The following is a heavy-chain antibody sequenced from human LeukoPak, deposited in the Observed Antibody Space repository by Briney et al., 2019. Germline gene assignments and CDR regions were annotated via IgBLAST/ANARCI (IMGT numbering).Heavy chain of an antibody. V-gene: IGHV4-4*07. CDR1: GGSISGYY. J-gene: IGHJ6*03. CDR3: ARDNALWLVHSYYYYMDV. Sequence: SETLSLTCTVSGGSISGYYWSWIRQPAGKGLEWIGRIYTSGSTNYNPSLKSRVTMSVDTSKNQFSLKLSSVTAADTAVYYCARDNALWLVHSYYYYMDVWGKGTTVTISS. D-gene: IGHD6-19*01. CDR2: IYTSGST.